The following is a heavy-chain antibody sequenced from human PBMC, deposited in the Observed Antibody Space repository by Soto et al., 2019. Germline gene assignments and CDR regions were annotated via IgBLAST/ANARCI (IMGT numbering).Heavy chain of an antibody. D-gene: IGHD6-19*01. V-gene: IGHV3-30-3*01. Sequence: GGSLRLSCAASGFTFSSYAMHWVRQAPGKGLEWVAVISYDGSNKYYADSVKGRFTISRDNSNNTLYLQMNSLRAEDTAVYYCARDQNSSGWYEVSYYYGMDVWGQGTTVTVSS. J-gene: IGHJ6*02. CDR3: ARDQNSSGWYEVSYYYGMDV. CDR2: ISYDGSNK. CDR1: GFTFSSYA.